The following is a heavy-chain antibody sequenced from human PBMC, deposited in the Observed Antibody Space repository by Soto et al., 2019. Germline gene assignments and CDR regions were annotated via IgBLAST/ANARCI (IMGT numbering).Heavy chain of an antibody. D-gene: IGHD3-10*01. J-gene: IGHJ4*02. CDR1: GYTFTSYA. CDR2: INAGNGNT. V-gene: IGHV1-3*01. CDR3: ARESPYYYGSGSFDY. Sequence: ASVKVSCKASGYTFTSYAMHWVRQDPGQRHERMGWINAGNGNTKYSQKFQGRVTITRDTSASTAYMELSSLRSEDTAVYYCARESPYYYGSGSFDYWGQGTLVTVSS.